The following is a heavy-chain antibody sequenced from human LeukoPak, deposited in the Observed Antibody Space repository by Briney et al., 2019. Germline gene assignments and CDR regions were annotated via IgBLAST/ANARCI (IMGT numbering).Heavy chain of an antibody. D-gene: IGHD1-26*01. CDR3: TRDPDSGSQGYFDY. V-gene: IGHV3-49*04. CDR2: IRSTASGGTT. CDR1: GFTFGDHA. Sequence: PGGSLRLSCTASGFTFGDHAMSWVRQAPGKGLEWVAFIRSTASGGTTQYAASVKGRFTISRDDSKSIAYLQMNSLKSEDTAVYHCTRDPDSGSQGYFDYWGQGTLVTVSS. J-gene: IGHJ4*02.